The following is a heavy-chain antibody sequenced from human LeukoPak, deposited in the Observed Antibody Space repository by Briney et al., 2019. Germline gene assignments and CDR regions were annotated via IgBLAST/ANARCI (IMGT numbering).Heavy chain of an antibody. Sequence: TGGSLRLSCAVSGFTLSQRAMTWVRQAPGKGLQWVSSIDISGDVTDYADSVKGRFTISRDNSKNTLYLQMNSLRADDTAVYYCARSYGSGSYQPFDYWGQGTLVTVSS. V-gene: IGHV3-23*01. D-gene: IGHD3-10*01. CDR2: IDISGDVT. CDR3: ARSYGSGSYQPFDY. J-gene: IGHJ4*02. CDR1: GFTLSQRA.